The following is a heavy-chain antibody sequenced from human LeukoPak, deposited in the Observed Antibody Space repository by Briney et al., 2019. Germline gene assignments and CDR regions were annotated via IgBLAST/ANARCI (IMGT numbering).Heavy chain of an antibody. CDR2: IYSGSST. D-gene: IGHD5-12*01. J-gene: IGHJ4*02. Sequence: SGGSLRLSCAASGFTFSSYAMSWVRQAPGKGLEWVSLIYSGSSTYYADSVKGRFTISRDKSKNTLYLQMSSLRVEDTAVYYCAMGAIVATIDYWGQGTLVTVSS. CDR3: AMGAIVATIDY. CDR1: GFTFSSYA. V-gene: IGHV3-66*01.